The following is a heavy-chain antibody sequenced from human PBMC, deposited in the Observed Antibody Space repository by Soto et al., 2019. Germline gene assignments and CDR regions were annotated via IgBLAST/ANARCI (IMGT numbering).Heavy chain of an antibody. CDR3: ARLHSHGTYGMDV. Sequence: GASVKVSCKAAGGSFTYTLSWVRQAPGQGLEWMGGIIPIFGTANYAQKFQGRVIITADESTKTAYMKLSTLRSEDTAVYYCARLHSHGTYGMDVWGQGTAVTVSS. D-gene: IGHD5-18*01. J-gene: IGHJ6*02. V-gene: IGHV1-69*13. CDR2: IIPIFGTA. CDR1: GGSFTYT.